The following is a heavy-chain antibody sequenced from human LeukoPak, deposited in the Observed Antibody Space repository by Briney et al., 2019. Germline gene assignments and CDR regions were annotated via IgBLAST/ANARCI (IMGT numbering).Heavy chain of an antibody. CDR1: GGSISSGGYY. CDR2: IYHSGST. V-gene: IGHV4-30-2*01. CDR3: ARVRVGATPSSYGMDV. Sequence: PSETLSLTCTVSGGSISSGGYYWSWIRQPPGKGLEGIGYIYHSGSTYYNPSLKSRVTISVDRSKNQFSLKLSSVTAADTAVYYCARVRVGATPSSYGMDVWGQGTTVTVSS. D-gene: IGHD1-26*01. J-gene: IGHJ6*02.